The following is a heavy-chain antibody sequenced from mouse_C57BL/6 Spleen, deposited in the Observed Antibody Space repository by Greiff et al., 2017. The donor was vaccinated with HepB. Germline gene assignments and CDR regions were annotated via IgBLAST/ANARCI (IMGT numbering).Heavy chain of an antibody. CDR1: GFTFSSYA. CDR2: ISDGGSYT. CDR3: ARGKSRDFILDY. J-gene: IGHJ4*01. Sequence: EVNLVESGGGLVKPGGSLKLSCAASGFTFSSYAMSWVRQTPEERLEWVATISDGGSYTYYPDNVKGRFTISRDNAKNNLYLQMSHLKSEDTAMYYCARGKSRDFILDYWGQGTSVTVSS. D-gene: IGHD1-2*01. V-gene: IGHV5-4*03.